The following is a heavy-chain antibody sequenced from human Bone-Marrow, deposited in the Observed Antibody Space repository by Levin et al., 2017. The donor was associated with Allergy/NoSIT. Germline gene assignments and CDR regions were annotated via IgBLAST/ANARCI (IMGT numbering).Heavy chain of an antibody. V-gene: IGHV3-30*13. D-gene: IGHD2-15*01. CDR2: ISYEGSNK. CDR3: TKAGGGGFDV. J-gene: IGHJ3*01. CDR1: GFTFSNYG. Sequence: RGESLKISCAASGFTFSNYGMHWVRQAPGKGLEWVGVISYEGSNKNYADSVKSRFTISRDNSKNRLDLQMNSLSAEDTALYYCTKAGGGGFDVWGQGTMVTVSS.